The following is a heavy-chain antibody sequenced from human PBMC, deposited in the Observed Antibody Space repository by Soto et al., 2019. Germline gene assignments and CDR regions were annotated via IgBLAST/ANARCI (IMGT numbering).Heavy chain of an antibody. J-gene: IGHJ4*02. D-gene: IGHD5-12*01. CDR3: ARDFTEETGYSGYDDFDY. Sequence: GASVKVSCKASGYTFTSYGISWMRQAPGQRLEWMGWISAYNGNTNYAQKLQGRVTMTTDTSTSTAYMELRSLRSDDTAVYYCARDFTEETGYSGYDDFDYWGQGTLVTVSS. CDR1: GYTFTSYG. V-gene: IGHV1-18*01. CDR2: ISAYNGNT.